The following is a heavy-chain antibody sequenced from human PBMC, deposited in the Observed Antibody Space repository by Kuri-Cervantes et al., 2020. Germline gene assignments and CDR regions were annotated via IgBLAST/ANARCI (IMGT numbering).Heavy chain of an antibody. CDR2: ISWNSGSI. V-gene: IGHV3-9*01. CDR1: GFTFDDYA. Sequence: GGSLRLSCAASGFTFDDYAMHWVRQAPGKGLEWVSGISWNSGSIGYADSVKGRFTISRDNAKNSLYLQMNSLRAEDTAVYYCAREMLLVVAALYNTDAFDIWGQGTMVTVSS. CDR3: AREMLLVVAALYNTDAFDI. D-gene: IGHD2-15*01. J-gene: IGHJ3*02.